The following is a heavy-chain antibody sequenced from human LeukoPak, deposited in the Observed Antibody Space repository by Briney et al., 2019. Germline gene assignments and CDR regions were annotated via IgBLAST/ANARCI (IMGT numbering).Heavy chain of an antibody. CDR3: AKCRYYYESRDWFDP. D-gene: IGHD3-22*01. CDR2: ISGSGGST. J-gene: IGHJ5*02. V-gene: IGHV3-23*01. CDR1: GFTFSSYA. Sequence: GGSLRLSCAASGFTFSSYAMSWVRQAPGKGLEWVSSISGSGGSTNYADSVKGRFTISRDNSKNTLYLQMNSLRAEDTAVYYCAKCRYYYESRDWFDPWGQGTLVIVCS.